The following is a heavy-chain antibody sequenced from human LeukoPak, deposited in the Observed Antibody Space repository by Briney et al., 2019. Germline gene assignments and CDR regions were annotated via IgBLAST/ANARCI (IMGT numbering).Heavy chain of an antibody. CDR1: GGTFSSYA. J-gene: IGHJ4*02. CDR2: IIPIFGTA. V-gene: IGHV1-69*05. Sequence: VASVKVSCKASGGTFSSYAISWVRQAPGQGLEWMGGIIPIFGTANYAQKFQGRVTMTTDTSTSTAYMELRSLRSDDTAVYYCARQTQPGFSSSSHPNFDYWGQGTLVTVSS. D-gene: IGHD6-13*01. CDR3: ARQTQPGFSSSSHPNFDY.